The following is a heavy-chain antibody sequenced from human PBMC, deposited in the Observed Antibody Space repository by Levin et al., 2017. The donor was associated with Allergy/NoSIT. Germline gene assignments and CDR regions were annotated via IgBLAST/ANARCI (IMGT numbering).Heavy chain of an antibody. V-gene: IGHV1-18*01. CDR3: AREDGSSGFDS. D-gene: IGHD6-6*01. CDR2: ISPYNGNT. Sequence: RASVKVSCKASGYTFTTYGISWVRQAPGQGLECVGWISPYNGNTNYAQKFQGRVTMTTDTSTRTVYMELRSLRSDDTAVYYCAREDGSSGFDSWGQGTLVTVSS. J-gene: IGHJ4*02. CDR1: GYTFTTYG.